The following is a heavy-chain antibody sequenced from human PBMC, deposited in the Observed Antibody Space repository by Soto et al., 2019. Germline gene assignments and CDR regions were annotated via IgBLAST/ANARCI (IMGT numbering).Heavy chain of an antibody. CDR1: GFTFSNSA. J-gene: IGHJ4*02. V-gene: IGHV3-23*01. CDR2: ISGRGGTT. D-gene: IGHD6-13*01. Sequence: GGFMRLSCAASGFTFSNSAMSWVRQAPGKGLEWVSGISGRGGTTFYADSVKGRFTISRDNAKNSLYLQMNSLRAEDTAVYYCPRVAPYSSWWLLIDFWGQGTLVPVSS. CDR3: PRVAPYSSWWLLIDF.